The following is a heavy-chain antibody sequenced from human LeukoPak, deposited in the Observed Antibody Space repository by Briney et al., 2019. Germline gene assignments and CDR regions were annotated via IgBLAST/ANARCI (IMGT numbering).Heavy chain of an antibody. Sequence: PGRSLRLSCAASGFTFSSYAMHWVRQAPGKGLEWVAVISYDGSNKYYADSVKGRFTISRDNSKNTLYLQMNSLRAEDTAVYYCARGVYGSGSYSLFIYYYYGMDVWGQGTTVTVSS. V-gene: IGHV3-30*04. J-gene: IGHJ6*02. D-gene: IGHD3-10*01. CDR1: GFTFSSYA. CDR3: ARGVYGSGSYSLFIYYYYGMDV. CDR2: ISYDGSNK.